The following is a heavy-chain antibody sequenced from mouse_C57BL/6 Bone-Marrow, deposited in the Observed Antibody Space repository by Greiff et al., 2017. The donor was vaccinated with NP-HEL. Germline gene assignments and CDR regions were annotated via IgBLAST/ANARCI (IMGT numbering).Heavy chain of an antibody. CDR3: ARPAYYYGSSYENAMDY. J-gene: IGHJ4*01. CDR1: GFTFSDYG. D-gene: IGHD1-1*01. CDR2: ISSGSSTI. V-gene: IGHV5-17*01. Sequence: EVMLVESGGGLVKPGGSLKLSCAASGFTFSDYGMHWVRQAPEKGLEWVAYISSGSSTIYYADTVKGRFTISRDNAKNTLFLQMTSLRSEDTAMYYCARPAYYYGSSYENAMDYWGQGTSVTVSS.